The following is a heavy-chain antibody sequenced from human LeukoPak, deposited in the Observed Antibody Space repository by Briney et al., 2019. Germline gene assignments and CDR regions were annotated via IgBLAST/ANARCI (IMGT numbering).Heavy chain of an antibody. Sequence: PGGSLRLSCAASEFTFSNYAMTWVRQAPGKGLEWVSAISGSGGSTYYADSVKGRFTISRDNSKNTLHLQMNSLRAEDTAAYYCAKCGTSSGFDYWGQGSLVTVSS. V-gene: IGHV3-23*01. CDR3: AKCGTSSGFDY. CDR1: EFTFSNYA. J-gene: IGHJ4*02. CDR2: ISGSGGST. D-gene: IGHD1/OR15-1a*01.